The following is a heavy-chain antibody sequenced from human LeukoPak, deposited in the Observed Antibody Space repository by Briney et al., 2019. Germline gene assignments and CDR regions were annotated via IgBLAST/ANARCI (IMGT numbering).Heavy chain of an antibody. J-gene: IGHJ5*02. CDR2: IYPGDSDT. V-gene: IGHV5-51*01. CDR3: AREYSYGYWFDP. Sequence: GGSLEISWKGSGSHFTSYWIGWVRQVPGKGLEWMGIIYPGDSDTRYSPSFQGQVTISAVNSISTAYLQWSSLKASDTAMYYCAREYSYGYWFDPWGQGALVTVSA. D-gene: IGHD5-18*01. CDR1: GSHFTSYW.